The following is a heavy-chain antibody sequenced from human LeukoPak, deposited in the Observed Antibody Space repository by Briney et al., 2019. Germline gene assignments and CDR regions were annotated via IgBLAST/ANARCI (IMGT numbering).Heavy chain of an antibody. J-gene: IGHJ4*02. D-gene: IGHD6-13*01. CDR1: GGSISSSSYY. CDR2: IYYSGST. Sequence: SETLSLTCTVSGGSISSSSYYWGWIRQPPGKGLEWIGTIYYSGSTYYNPSLKSRVTISVDTSKTQFSLKLSSVTAADTAVYYCVRGIAASGQYYFDFWGQGTLVTVSS. V-gene: IGHV4-39*01. CDR3: VRGIAASGQYYFDF.